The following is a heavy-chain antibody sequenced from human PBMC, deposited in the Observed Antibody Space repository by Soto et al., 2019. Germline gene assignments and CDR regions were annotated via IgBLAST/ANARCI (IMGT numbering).Heavy chain of an antibody. J-gene: IGHJ5*02. CDR2: IFPGGNT. CDR3: ARGRSAGYYKRNWFDP. V-gene: IGHV4-31*03. D-gene: IGHD3-9*01. CDR1: GGSVSSGGYY. Sequence: QVQLQESGPGLVKPSQTLSLTCTVSGGSVSSGGYYWSWLRQHPGKGLEWIGYIFPGGNTYYNVSLGGRATISVDGSKNQFSLRLDSVTAADTAVYFCARGRSAGYYKRNWFDPWGQGTLVTVSS.